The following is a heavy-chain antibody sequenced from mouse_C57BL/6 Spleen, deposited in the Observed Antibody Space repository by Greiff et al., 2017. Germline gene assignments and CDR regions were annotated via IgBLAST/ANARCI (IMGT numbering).Heavy chain of an antibody. J-gene: IGHJ3*01. CDR2: ISYDGSN. D-gene: IGHD2-4*01. Sequence: EVQLVESGPGLVKPSQSLSLTCSVTGYSITSGYYWDWIRQFPGNKLEWMGYISYDGSNNYNPSLKNRISITRDTSKNQFFLKLNSVTTEDTATYYCARDDYEWGFAYWGQGTLVTVSA. CDR1: GYSITSGYY. V-gene: IGHV3-6*01. CDR3: ARDDYEWGFAY.